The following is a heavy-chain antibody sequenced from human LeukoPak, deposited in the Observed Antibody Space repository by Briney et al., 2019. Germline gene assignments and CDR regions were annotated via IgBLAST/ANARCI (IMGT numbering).Heavy chain of an antibody. D-gene: IGHD6-13*01. CDR3: ARPSRPYRSSEYFQH. CDR1: GFTFSSYD. V-gene: IGHV3-48*03. Sequence: GGSLRLSCAASGFTFSSYDMHWVRQAPGKGLEWISYISSSGSTIYFADSVKGRFTISRDNAKNSLYLQMNSLRAEDTAVYYCARPSRPYRSSEYFQHWGQGTLVIVSS. CDR2: ISSSGSTI. J-gene: IGHJ1*01.